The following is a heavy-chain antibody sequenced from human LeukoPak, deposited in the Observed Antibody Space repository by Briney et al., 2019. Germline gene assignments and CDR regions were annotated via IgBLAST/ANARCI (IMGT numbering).Heavy chain of an antibody. J-gene: IGHJ4*02. CDR2: ISGAGTST. V-gene: IGHV3-23*01. CDR1: GFTFTIYG. CDR3: ARGGSGYYYDSSGYLV. D-gene: IGHD3-22*01. Sequence: GGSLRLSCAASGFTFTIYGMSWVRQAPGKGLEWVSSISGAGTSTYYADSVRGRFTISRDNSKNTLYLQMNSLRAEDTAVYYCARGGSGYYYDSSGYLVWGQGTLVTVSS.